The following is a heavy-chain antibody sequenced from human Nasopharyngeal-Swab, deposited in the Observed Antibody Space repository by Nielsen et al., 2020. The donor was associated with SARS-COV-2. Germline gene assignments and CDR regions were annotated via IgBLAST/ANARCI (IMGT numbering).Heavy chain of an antibody. J-gene: IGHJ6*02. D-gene: IGHD3-9*01. CDR1: GYTFTSYG. Sequence: ASVKVSCKASGYTFTSYGISWVRQAPGQGLEWMGWISAYNGNTNYAQKLQGRVTMTTDTSTSTAYMELRSLRSDDTAVYYCARASTTLDWSSTLDVWDVWGQGTTVTVSS. V-gene: IGHV1-18*01. CDR2: ISAYNGNT. CDR3: ARASTTLDWSSTLDVWDV.